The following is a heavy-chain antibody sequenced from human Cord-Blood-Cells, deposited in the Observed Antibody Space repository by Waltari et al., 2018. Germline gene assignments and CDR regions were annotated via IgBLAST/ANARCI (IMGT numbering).Heavy chain of an antibody. CDR3: ARDRRVYDLWSGYYDY. CDR2: IIPILGIA. Sequence: QVQLVQSGAEVKKPGSSVKVSCKASGGTFSSYAISWVRQAPGQGLEWMGRIIPILGIANYAQKFQGRVTITADKSTSTAYMELSSLRSEDTAVYYCARDRRVYDLWSGYYDYWGQGTLVTVSS. D-gene: IGHD3-3*01. J-gene: IGHJ4*02. CDR1: GGTFSSYA. V-gene: IGHV1-69*09.